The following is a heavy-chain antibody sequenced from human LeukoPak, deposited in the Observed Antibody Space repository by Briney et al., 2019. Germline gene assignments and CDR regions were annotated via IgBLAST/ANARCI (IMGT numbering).Heavy chain of an antibody. Sequence: GGSLRLSCAVSGFTFSRCWMHWVRQAPGKGLVWVSRINSDGSTITYADSVKGRFTISRDNAKNTLFLQMNSLRAEDTAVYYCATTPRSVAGSRIGYYYGMDVWGKGTTVTVSS. CDR2: INSDGSTI. CDR1: GFTFSRCW. D-gene: IGHD6-19*01. CDR3: ATTPRSVAGSRIGYYYGMDV. V-gene: IGHV3-74*01. J-gene: IGHJ6*04.